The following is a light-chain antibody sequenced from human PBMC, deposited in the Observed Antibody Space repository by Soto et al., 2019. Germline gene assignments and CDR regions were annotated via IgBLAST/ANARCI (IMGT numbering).Light chain of an antibody. CDR3: QQSFCPLWT. CDR1: QSISNY. CDR2: PAS. J-gene: IGKJ1*01. Sequence: DIQMTQSPSSLSASVGDRVTITCRASQSISNYLNWYQQKPGKAPKLLIYPASSMQSGVPSRFSGSGSETDFTLTISSLQPDDSATYYCQQSFCPLWTFGQGTKVEV. V-gene: IGKV1-39*01.